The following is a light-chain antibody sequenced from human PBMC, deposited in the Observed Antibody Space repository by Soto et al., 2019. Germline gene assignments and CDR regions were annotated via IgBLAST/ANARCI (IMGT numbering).Light chain of an antibody. CDR1: SSDVGSYNR. CDR3: NSYTGSSTYV. Sequence: QSVRTQPPSVSGSPGQSGAISCTGTSSDVGSYNRVSWYQQPPGAAPKLMIYEVSNRPSGVPDRFSGSKSGNTASLTISGLQAEDEADYYCNSYTGSSTYVFGTGTKVT. J-gene: IGLJ1*01. V-gene: IGLV2-18*02. CDR2: EVS.